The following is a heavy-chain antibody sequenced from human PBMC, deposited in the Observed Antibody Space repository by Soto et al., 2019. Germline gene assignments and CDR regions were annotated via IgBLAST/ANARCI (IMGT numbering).Heavy chain of an antibody. D-gene: IGHD5-12*01. CDR3: ARGQEGIVATH. CDR2: IKDGGST. V-gene: IGHV4-34*01. J-gene: IGHJ4*02. CDR1: GGSLTGCY. Sequence: QVQLQQWGAGLLKPSETLSLTCAVNGGSLTGCYWSWIRQPPGKGLEWIGEIKDGGSTNYSPSLRGRATISSDTSNNQFSLKLNSVTAADTAVYYCARGQEGIVATHWDQGALVTVSS.